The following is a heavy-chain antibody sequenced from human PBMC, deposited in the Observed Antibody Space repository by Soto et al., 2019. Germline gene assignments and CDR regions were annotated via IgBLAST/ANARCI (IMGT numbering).Heavy chain of an antibody. V-gene: IGHV4-31*03. CDR1: GGSISSGGYY. D-gene: IGHD3-22*01. CDR3: ASEDRSFYYFDY. Sequence: LSLTCTVSGGSISSGGYYWSWIRQHPGKGLEWIGYIYYSGSTYYNPSLKSRVTISVDTSKNQFSLKLSSVTAADTAVYYCASEDRSFYYFDYWGQGTLVTVSS. CDR2: IYYSGST. J-gene: IGHJ4*02.